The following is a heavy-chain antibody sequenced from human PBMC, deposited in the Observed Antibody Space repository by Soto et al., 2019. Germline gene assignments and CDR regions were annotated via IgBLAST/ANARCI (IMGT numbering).Heavy chain of an antibody. CDR2: IWYDGSNK. J-gene: IGHJ6*02. CDR1: GFTFSSYG. D-gene: IGHD2-2*03. V-gene: IGHV3-33*01. Sequence: QVQLVESGGGVVQPGRSLRLSCAASGFTFSSYGMHWVRQAPGKGLEWVAVIWYDGSNKYYADSVKGRFTISRDNSKNTLYLQMNSLRAEDTAVYYCARDRGYCSSTSCYGHHVLRFLEWGRYYGMDVWGQGTTVTVSS. CDR3: ARDRGYCSSTSCYGHHVLRFLEWGRYYGMDV.